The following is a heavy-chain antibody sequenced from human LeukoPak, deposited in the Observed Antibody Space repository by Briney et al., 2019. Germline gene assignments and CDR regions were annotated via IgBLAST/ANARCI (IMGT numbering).Heavy chain of an antibody. CDR1: GYTFTSYT. CDR2: ISVGNGDS. V-gene: IGHV1-3*03. Sequence: GASVKVSCKASGYTFTSYTIHWVRQAPGQSLEWMGWISVGNGDSKCSQEFQGRVTLTRDTSATTAYLEVSSLRPEDMAVYYCAREGLGATWGYFDYWGQGTLVTVSS. J-gene: IGHJ4*02. D-gene: IGHD1-26*01. CDR3: AREGLGATWGYFDY.